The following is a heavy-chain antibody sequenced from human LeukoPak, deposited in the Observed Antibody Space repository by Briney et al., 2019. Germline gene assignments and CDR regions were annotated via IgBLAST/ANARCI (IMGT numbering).Heavy chain of an antibody. D-gene: IGHD5-12*01. CDR1: GFTFSSYS. CDR3: ARDGYSGWYYFDY. J-gene: IGHJ4*02. V-gene: IGHV3-7*01. CDR2: IKQDGSEK. Sequence: GGSLRLSCAASGFTFSSYSMNWVRQAPGKGLEWVANIKQDGSEKYYVDSVKGRFTISRDNAKNSLYLQMNSLRAEDTAVYYCARDGYSGWYYFDYWGQGTLVTVSS.